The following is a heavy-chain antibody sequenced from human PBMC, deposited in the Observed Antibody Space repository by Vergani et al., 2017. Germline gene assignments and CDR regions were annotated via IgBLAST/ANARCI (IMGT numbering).Heavy chain of an antibody. CDR1: GFTFSNYW. J-gene: IGHJ5*02. CDR3: TRKPYSSSWYNRFDP. CDR2: IKLDGSEK. V-gene: IGHV3-7*01. D-gene: IGHD6-13*01. Sequence: EVQLVESGGGLVRPGGSLRLSCAASGFTFSNYWMTWVRQAPGKGLEWVANIKLDGSEKYYVDTMKGRFTISRDNAKNSLYLQMNSLRDEDTAIYYCTRKPYSSSWYNRFDPWGQGTLVTVSS.